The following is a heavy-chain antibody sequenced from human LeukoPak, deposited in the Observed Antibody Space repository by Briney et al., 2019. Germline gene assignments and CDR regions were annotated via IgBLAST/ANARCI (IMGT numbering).Heavy chain of an antibody. CDR1: KFTFSNYA. J-gene: IGHJ4*02. V-gene: IGHV3-30-3*01. CDR2: ISYDGSNK. D-gene: IGHD6-19*01. Sequence: PGGSLRLSCAVSKFTFSNYAMHWVRQAPGKGLEWVAVISYDGSNKYYADSVKGRFTISRDNSKNTLYLQMNSLRAEDTAVYYCARVVLSGWYSIDYWGQGTLVTVSS. CDR3: ARVVLSGWYSIDY.